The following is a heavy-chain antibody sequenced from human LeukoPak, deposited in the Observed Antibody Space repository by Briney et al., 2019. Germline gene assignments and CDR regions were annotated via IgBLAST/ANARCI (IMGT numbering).Heavy chain of an antibody. J-gene: IGHJ4*02. CDR2: INHNAEII. CDR1: GFTFGDCV. CDR3: ARDHDWAFHY. V-gene: IGHV3-48*02. D-gene: IGHD3-9*01. Sequence: PGGSLRLSCAASGFTFGDCVMSWVRQAPGEGLEWIAYINHNAEIIYYADSVKGRFTISRDNAKNSLSLQMNSLRDEDTAVYYCARDHDWAFHYWGQGTRVTVSS.